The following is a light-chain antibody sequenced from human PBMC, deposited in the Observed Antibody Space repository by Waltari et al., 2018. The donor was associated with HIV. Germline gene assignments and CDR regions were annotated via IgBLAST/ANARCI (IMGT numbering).Light chain of an antibody. V-gene: IGLV1-44*01. J-gene: IGLJ7*01. CDR1: RSNLGTKT. CDR3: AVWDDSLDGQPV. Sequence: QSVLTQPASASGNPGQRVTISCSGSRSNLGTKTVSWYQQLPATAPQLLILSDDQRPSGVPDRFAGSKSGTSASLAISGLQFEDDAVYFCAVWDDSLDGQPVFGGGTLLTV. CDR2: SDD.